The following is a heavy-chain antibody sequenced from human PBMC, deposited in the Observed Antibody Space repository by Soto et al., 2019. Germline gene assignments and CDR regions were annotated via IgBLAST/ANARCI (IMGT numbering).Heavy chain of an antibody. CDR1: GGSISSSSYY. Sequence: QLQLQESGPGLVKPSETLSLTCTVSGGSISSSSYYWGWIRQPPGKGLEWIGSIYYSGSTYYNPSPKSRVTISVETSKNPFSLKLSSVTAADTAVYYCARHRREERGFDIWGQGTMVTVSS. D-gene: IGHD1-26*01. V-gene: IGHV4-39*01. J-gene: IGHJ3*02. CDR3: ARHRREERGFDI. CDR2: IYYSGST.